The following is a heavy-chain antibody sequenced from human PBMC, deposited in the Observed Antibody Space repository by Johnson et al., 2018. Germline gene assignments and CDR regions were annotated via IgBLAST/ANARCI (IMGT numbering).Heavy chain of an antibody. CDR1: GFTFSSYG. V-gene: IGHV3-30*18. CDR3: AKDKGRQLLEEAFDI. Sequence: VQLVESGGGVVQPGRSLRVSCAASGFTFSSYGMHWVRQAPGKGLEWVAVISYDGRNKYYGDSVRGRFTISRDTSKNTLYLEMSSLRAEDTAVYHCAKDKGRQLLEEAFDIWGQGTMVSVSS. CDR2: ISYDGRNK. J-gene: IGHJ3*02. D-gene: IGHD6-19*01.